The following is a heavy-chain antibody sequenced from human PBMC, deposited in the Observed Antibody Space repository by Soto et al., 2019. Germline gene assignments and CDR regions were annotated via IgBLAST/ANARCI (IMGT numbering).Heavy chain of an antibody. Sequence: QVQLVESGGGVVQPGRSLRLSCAASGFTFSSYAMHWVRQAPGKGLEWVAVISYDGSNKYYADSVKGRFTISRDNSKNTLYLQMNSLRAEDTAVYYCARSRGIAAPPRWVAFDIWGQGTMVTVSS. V-gene: IGHV3-30-3*01. J-gene: IGHJ3*02. D-gene: IGHD6-6*01. CDR1: GFTFSSYA. CDR2: ISYDGSNK. CDR3: ARSRGIAAPPRWVAFDI.